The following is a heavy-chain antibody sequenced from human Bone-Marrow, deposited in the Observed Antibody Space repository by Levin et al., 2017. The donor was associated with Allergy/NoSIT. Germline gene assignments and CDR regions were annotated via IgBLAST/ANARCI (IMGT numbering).Heavy chain of an antibody. V-gene: IGHV3-23*01. CDR1: GFTFGNYA. J-gene: IGHJ4*02. Sequence: GGSLRLSCAASGFTFGNYAMTWVRQAPGKGLEWVSVISGSGHVTYYADSVRGRFTISRDNSRDTLYLQMNSVRAGDTAVYYCVKETSEPIAEEDAGYYFDYWGQGTLVTVSS. CDR2: ISGSGHVT. CDR3: VKETSEPIAEEDAGYYFDY. D-gene: IGHD2-21*01.